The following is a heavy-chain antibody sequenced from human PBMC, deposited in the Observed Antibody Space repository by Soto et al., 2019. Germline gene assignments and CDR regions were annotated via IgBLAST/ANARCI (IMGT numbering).Heavy chain of an antibody. V-gene: IGHV3-15*01. CDR1: GFSFRNAW. J-gene: IGHJ4*02. D-gene: IGHD3-16*01. CDR3: TAHLGEFFPLDY. Sequence: EVQLVESGGDFVQPGGSLRVSCAVSGFSFRNAWMSWVRQAPGKGLEWVGRIKSRADGGTTDYTAPVKGRFTISRDDSKNTVFLQMNSLKTEDTAVYYCTAHLGEFFPLDYWGQGTLVTVSS. CDR2: IKSRADGGTT.